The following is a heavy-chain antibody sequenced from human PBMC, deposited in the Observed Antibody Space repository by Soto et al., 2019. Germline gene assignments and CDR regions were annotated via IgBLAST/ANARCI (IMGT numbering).Heavy chain of an antibody. CDR3: ARRRFSDAFDI. J-gene: IGHJ3*02. CDR1: GFTVSSNY. Sequence: VQLVESGGGLVQPGGSLRLSCAASGFTVSSNYMSCVRQAPGKGLEWVPVIYSGGSTYYADSVKARFTISRHSSKNTLYLQMNSLRAEDTAAFYCARRRFSDAFDIWGQGTMVVVSS. CDR2: IYSGGST. V-gene: IGHV3-53*04. D-gene: IGHD3-10*01.